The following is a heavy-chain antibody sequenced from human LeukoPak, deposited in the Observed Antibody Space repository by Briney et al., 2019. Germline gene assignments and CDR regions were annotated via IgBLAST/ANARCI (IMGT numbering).Heavy chain of an antibody. D-gene: IGHD3-10*01. CDR2: ISSSRSTI. CDR1: GFTFSSYS. V-gene: IGHV3-48*02. CDR3: ARDLSGRYAFDI. J-gene: IGHJ3*02. Sequence: GPSHRPARAPAGFTFSSYSTICVSQAPGEWLGLVSYISSSRSTIYDADSVKGRFTITRDNAKNSLYLQMSSLSDEDTAVYCCARDLSGRYAFDIWGQGTMVTVSS.